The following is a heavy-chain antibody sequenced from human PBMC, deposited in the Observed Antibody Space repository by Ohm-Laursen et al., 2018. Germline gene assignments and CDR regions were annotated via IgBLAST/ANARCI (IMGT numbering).Heavy chain of an antibody. CDR2: MNPNSHNT. V-gene: IGHV1-8*01. CDR1: GYTFSSYD. J-gene: IGHJ5*02. CDR3: ARAVRYQLLSDP. D-gene: IGHD4-23*01. Sequence: GASVKVSCKTSGYTFSSYDIIWVRQASGQGPEWMGWMNPNSHNTGYARKFRGRVSMTSDSSISTAYMELYSLTSEDTATYYCARAVRYQLLSDPWGQGTLVTVS.